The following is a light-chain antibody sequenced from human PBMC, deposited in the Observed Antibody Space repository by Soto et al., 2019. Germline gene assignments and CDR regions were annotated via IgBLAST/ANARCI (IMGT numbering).Light chain of an antibody. V-gene: IGLV2-14*01. CDR1: ISDVGAYNY. Sequence: QSALTQPASVSGSPGQSITISCTGTISDVGAYNYVSWYQQNPGKAPKLMIYDVTNRPSGVSNRFSGYKSGNTASLTISRLQAEDEGDYYCSSYTSFSTRGIFGGGTKVTVL. J-gene: IGLJ2*01. CDR2: DVT. CDR3: SSYTSFSTRGI.